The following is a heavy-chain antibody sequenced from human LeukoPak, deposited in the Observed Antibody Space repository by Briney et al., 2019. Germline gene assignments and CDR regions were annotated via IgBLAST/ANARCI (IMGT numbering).Heavy chain of an antibody. J-gene: IGHJ3*02. CDR3: ARGFDDILTGFMSAFDI. D-gene: IGHD3-9*01. CDR2: TYSGGST. Sequence: PGGSLRLSCAASGFTVSSNYMSWVRQAPGKVLEWVSVTYSGGSTYYADSVKGRFTISRDNSKNTLYLQMSSLRAEDTAVYYCARGFDDILTGFMSAFDIWGQGTMVTVSS. V-gene: IGHV3-53*01. CDR1: GFTVSSNY.